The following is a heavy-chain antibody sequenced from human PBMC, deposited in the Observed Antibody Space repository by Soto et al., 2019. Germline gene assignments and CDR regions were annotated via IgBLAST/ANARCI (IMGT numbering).Heavy chain of an antibody. CDR2: IIPIFGTA. D-gene: IGHD2-15*01. CDR3: SRGEYCSGGSCYRNSYGMDV. V-gene: IGHV1-69*13. Sequence: GASVKVSCKASGGTFSSYAISWVRQAPGQGFEWMGGIIPIFGTANYAQKFKGRVTITADESTSTAYMELSSLRSEDTAVYYCSRGEYCSGGSCYRNSYGMDVWGQGTTVTVSS. CDR1: GGTFSSYA. J-gene: IGHJ6*02.